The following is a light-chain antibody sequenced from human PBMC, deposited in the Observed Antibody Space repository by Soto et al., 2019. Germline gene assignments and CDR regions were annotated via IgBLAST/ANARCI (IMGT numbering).Light chain of an antibody. CDR3: QQYNNWPLT. Sequence: EIVMTQSPATLSVSPGERATLSCRASQTVSVNLAWYQQKPGQAPRLLIYGASTRATGVPVRFSGSGSGTEFTLSISSLQSEDFAVYFCQQYNNWPLTFGGGTKVEIK. CDR2: GAS. V-gene: IGKV3-15*01. J-gene: IGKJ4*01. CDR1: QTVSVN.